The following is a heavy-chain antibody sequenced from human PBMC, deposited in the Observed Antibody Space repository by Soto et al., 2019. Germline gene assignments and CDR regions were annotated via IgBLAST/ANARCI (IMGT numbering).Heavy chain of an antibody. D-gene: IGHD1-1*01. CDR1: GFVFGSYW. CDR3: LRDQRHWNEFADQ. CDR2: ISQDGAIA. Sequence: VQLVESGGGLVQPGGSLRLSCAASGFVFGSYWMHWVRQAPGKGLVWVSRISQDGAIATQADSVKGRFTISRDNAKNTLLLQMNSLRADDTAVYYCLRDQRHWNEFADQWGQGTLVTVSS. V-gene: IGHV3-74*01. J-gene: IGHJ4*02.